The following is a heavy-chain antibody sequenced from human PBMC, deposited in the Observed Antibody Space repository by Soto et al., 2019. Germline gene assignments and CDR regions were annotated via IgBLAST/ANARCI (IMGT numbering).Heavy chain of an antibody. J-gene: IGHJ4*02. CDR1: GGSISSGGYY. CDR2: IYYSGST. V-gene: IGHV4-31*03. D-gene: IGHD1-26*01. Sequence: QVQLQESGPGLVKPSQTLSLTCTVSGGSISSGGYYWSWIRQHPGKGLEWIGYIYYSGSTYYNPSLKSRVTISVESSKNQFALRLSSVTAADTAVYYWARWVGATSFDYWGQGTLVTFSS. CDR3: ARWVGATSFDY.